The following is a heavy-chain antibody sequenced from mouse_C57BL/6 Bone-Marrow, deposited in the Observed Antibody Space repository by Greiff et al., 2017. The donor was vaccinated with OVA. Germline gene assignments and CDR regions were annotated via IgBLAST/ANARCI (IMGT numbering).Heavy chain of an antibody. D-gene: IGHD1-1*01. CDR3: TTEGSSPYYFDY. CDR2: IDPENGDT. CDR1: GFNIKDDY. V-gene: IGHV14-4*01. J-gene: IGHJ2*01. Sequence: VQLKQSGAELVRPGASVKLSCTASGFNIKDDYMHWVKQRPEQGLEWIGWIDPENGDTEYASKFQGKATITADTSSNTAYLQLSSLTSEDTAVYYCTTEGSSPYYFDYWGQGTTLTVSS.